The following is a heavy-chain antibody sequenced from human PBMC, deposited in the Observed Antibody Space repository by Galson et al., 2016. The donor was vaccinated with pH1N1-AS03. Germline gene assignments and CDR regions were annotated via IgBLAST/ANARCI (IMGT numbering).Heavy chain of an antibody. CDR2: LCRSGST. J-gene: IGHJ6*01. CDR3: ARDLATSRDYYAMDV. V-gene: IGHV4-4*08. D-gene: IGHD6-6*01. Sequence: LSLTCSVSGGAISSYCWNWIRQPPGKGLEWIGHLCRSGSTNYDPSLSGRVTISVGTSTNQFFLTLDSVTATDTAVYYGARDLATSRDYYAMDVWGPGTTVTVYS. CDR1: GGAISSYC.